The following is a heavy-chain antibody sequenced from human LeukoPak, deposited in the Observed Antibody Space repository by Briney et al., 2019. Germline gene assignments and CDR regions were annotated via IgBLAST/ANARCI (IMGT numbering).Heavy chain of an antibody. CDR1: GGSFSGYY. CDR2: INHSGST. J-gene: IGHJ4*02. D-gene: IGHD3-22*01. CDR3: ARGELEDSSGTLDY. Sequence: SETLSLTCAVYGGSFSGYYWSWIRQPPGKGLEWIGEINHSGSTNYNPSLKSRVTISVDTSKNQFSLRLSSVTAADTAVYYCARGELEDSSGTLDYWGQGTLVTVSS. V-gene: IGHV4-34*01.